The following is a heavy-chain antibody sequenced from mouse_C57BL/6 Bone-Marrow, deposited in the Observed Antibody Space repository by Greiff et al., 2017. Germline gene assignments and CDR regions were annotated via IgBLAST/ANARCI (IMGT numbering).Heavy chain of an antibody. Sequence: QVQLQQSGAELARPGASVKLSCKASGYTFTSYGISWVKQRTGQGLEWIGEIYPRSGNTYYNEKFKGKATLTADKSSSTAYMELSSLTSEDSAVYFCAREGYYYAMDYWGKGTSVTFSS. J-gene: IGHJ4*01. D-gene: IGHD2-2*01. V-gene: IGHV1-81*01. CDR3: AREGYYYAMDY. CDR2: IYPRSGNT. CDR1: GYTFTSYG.